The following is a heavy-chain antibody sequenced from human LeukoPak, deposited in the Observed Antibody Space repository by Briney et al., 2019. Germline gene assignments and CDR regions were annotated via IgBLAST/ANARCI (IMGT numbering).Heavy chain of an antibody. D-gene: IGHD3-22*01. CDR2: ISWNSGSI. CDR1: GFTFDDYA. J-gene: IGHJ4*02. CDR3: AKDISSYYDSSGYSYFDY. Sequence: GGSLRLSCAASGFTFDDYAMHWVRQAPGKGLEWVSGISWNSGSIGYADSVKGRFTISRDNAKNSLYLQMNSLRAEDTALYYCAKDISSYYDSSGYSYFDYWGQGTLVTVSS. V-gene: IGHV3-9*01.